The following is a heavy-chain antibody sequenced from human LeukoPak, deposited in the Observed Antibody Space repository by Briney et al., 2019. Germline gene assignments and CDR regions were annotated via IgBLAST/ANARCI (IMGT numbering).Heavy chain of an antibody. Sequence: SETLSLTCTVSGGSISSYYWSWIRQPPGKGLEWIGYIYYSGSTNYNPSLKSRVTISVDTSKNQLSLKLSSVTAADTAVYYCARGGGYCSGGSCYHFDYWGQGTLVTVSS. J-gene: IGHJ4*02. D-gene: IGHD2-15*01. CDR3: ARGGGYCSGGSCYHFDY. CDR2: IYYSGST. V-gene: IGHV4-59*01. CDR1: GGSISSYY.